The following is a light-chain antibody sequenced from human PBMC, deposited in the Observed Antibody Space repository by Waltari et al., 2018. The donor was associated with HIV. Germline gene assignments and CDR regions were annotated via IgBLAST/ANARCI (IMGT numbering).Light chain of an antibody. CDR2: ETS. J-gene: IGKJ5*01. Sequence: IVLTQSPATLSVSPGERATLSCRASQSVRNYLAWYQHKPGQSPRLLIYETSKRATGTAARFSGSGSGTDFSLTISSLEPEDVGVYYCQQRSNWPPITFGQGPRVEIK. CDR1: QSVRNY. CDR3: QQRSNWPPIT. V-gene: IGKV3-11*01.